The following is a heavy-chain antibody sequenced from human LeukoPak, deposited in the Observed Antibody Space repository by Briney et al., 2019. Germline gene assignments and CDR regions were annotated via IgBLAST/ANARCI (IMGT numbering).Heavy chain of an antibody. V-gene: IGHV3-15*01. J-gene: IGHJ4*02. CDR3: TTDETPPS. CDR1: GFTFSNAW. CDR2: IKSKTDGGTT. D-gene: IGHD2-15*01. Sequence: GGSLRLSCAVSGFTFSNAWMSWVRQAPGKGLEWIARIKSKTDGGTTDYTAPVKGRFTISRDDSKNTLYLQMNSLKTEDTAVYYYTTDETPPSWGQGTLVTVSS.